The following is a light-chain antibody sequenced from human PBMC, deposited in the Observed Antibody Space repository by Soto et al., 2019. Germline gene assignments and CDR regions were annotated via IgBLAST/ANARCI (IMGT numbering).Light chain of an antibody. CDR2: EVS. V-gene: IGLV2-8*01. CDR3: SSYAGRLV. CDR1: SSDVGGYNS. Sequence: QLVLTQPPSASGSPGQSVTISCTGTSSDVGGYNSVSWYQQHPGKAPRLMIYEVSKRPSGVPDRFSGSKSGSTASLTVSGLQAEDEADYYCSSYAGRLVFGGGTKLTVL. J-gene: IGLJ2*01.